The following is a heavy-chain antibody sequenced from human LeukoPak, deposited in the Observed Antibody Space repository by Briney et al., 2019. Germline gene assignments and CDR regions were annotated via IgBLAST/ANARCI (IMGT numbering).Heavy chain of an antibody. Sequence: PGGSLRLSCAASGFTFSSYSMNWVRQAPGKGLEWVSSISSSSRYIYYEDSVKGRFTISRDNAKNSLYLQMNSLRAEDTAVYYCARGSGYSYGYFQHWGQGTLVTVSS. J-gene: IGHJ1*01. D-gene: IGHD5-18*01. V-gene: IGHV3-21*01. CDR3: ARGSGYSYGYFQH. CDR2: ISSSSRYI. CDR1: GFTFSSYS.